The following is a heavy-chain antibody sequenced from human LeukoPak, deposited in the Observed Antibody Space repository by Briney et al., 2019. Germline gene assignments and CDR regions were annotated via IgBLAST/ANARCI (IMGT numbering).Heavy chain of an antibody. V-gene: IGHV4-39*01. CDR2: IYYSGII. CDR1: GVSFSSSGYY. Sequence: PSETLSLTCTVSGVSFSSSGYYWGWLRQPPGKEGEWFESIYYSGIIYYNPSLNSRVTISVDTSKNQFSLKLRSVTAADTAVYYCSGGISYVQNAYWGQGTLVTVSS. J-gene: IGHJ4*02. CDR3: SGGISYVQNAY. D-gene: IGHD3-16*01.